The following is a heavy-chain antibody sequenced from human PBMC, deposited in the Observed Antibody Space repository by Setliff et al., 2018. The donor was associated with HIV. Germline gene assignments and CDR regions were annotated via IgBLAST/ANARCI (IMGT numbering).Heavy chain of an antibody. CDR1: GGSFSDNY. CDR2: ISGSAGTT. J-gene: IGHJ4*02. V-gene: IGHV3-11*04. Sequence: LSLTCAVYGGSFSDNYWSWIRQSPGKGLEWVSGISGSAGTTYYADSVKGRFTISRDNAENSLYLQMNSLTAEDTAVYYCARDRYSGSSTDYWGQGTLVTVSS. CDR3: ARDRYSGSSTDY. D-gene: IGHD1-26*01.